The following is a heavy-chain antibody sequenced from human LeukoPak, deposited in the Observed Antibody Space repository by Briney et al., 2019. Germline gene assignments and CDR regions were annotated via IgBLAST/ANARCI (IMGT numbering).Heavy chain of an antibody. CDR1: GFTFSENS. D-gene: IGHD5-12*01. CDR3: ARDRSGFYSVDY. CDR2: ISNDGNSK. Sequence: PGGSLRLSCAASGFTFSENSVHWVRQAPGKGLEWVALISNDGNSKDYADSVKGRFTLSGDNSKTTLYLEMNSLRAEDTAVYYCARDRSGFYSVDYWGQGTLVTVSS. J-gene: IGHJ4*02. V-gene: IGHV3-30*03.